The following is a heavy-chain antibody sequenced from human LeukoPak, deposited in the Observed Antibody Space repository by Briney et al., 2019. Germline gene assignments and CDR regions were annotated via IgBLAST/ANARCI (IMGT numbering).Heavy chain of an antibody. CDR1: GFTFSSYW. D-gene: IGHD6-19*01. V-gene: IGHV3-74*01. CDR2: INSDGSST. J-gene: IGHJ4*02. CDR3: AREFYSSGWYRNTAASPFDY. Sequence: GGCLRLSCAASGFTFSSYWMHWVRQAPGKGLVWVSRINSDGSSTSYADSVKGRFTISRDNAKNTLYLQMNSLRAEDTAVYYCAREFYSSGWYRNTAASPFDYWGQGTLVTVSS.